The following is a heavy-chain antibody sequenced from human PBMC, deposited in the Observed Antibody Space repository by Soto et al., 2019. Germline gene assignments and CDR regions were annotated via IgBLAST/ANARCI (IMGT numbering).Heavy chain of an antibody. CDR3: ARSLYSSSWGNFQH. CDR1: GGSISSSNW. D-gene: IGHD6-13*01. J-gene: IGHJ1*01. CDR2: IYHSGST. V-gene: IGHV4-4*02. Sequence: QVQLQESGPGLVKPSGTLSLTCAVSGGSISSSNWWSWVRQPPGKGLGWIGEIYHSGSTNYNPSLKSQVTISVDKSKNQFSLKLSSVTAADTAVYYCARSLYSSSWGNFQHWGQGTLVTVSS.